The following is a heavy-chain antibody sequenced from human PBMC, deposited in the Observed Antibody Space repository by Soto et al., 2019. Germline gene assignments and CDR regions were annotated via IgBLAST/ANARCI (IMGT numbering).Heavy chain of an antibody. V-gene: IGHV5-51*01. CDR1: GYRFTSYW. CDR2: IYPGDSDT. Sequence: GASLKISCKGSGYRFTSYWIGWVRQMPGPGLEWMGIIYPGDSDTRYSPSFQGQVTISADKSISTAYLQWSSLKASDTAMYYCSRGRYRRRVGDLRRDVAFESWGHGTTVTVS. CDR3: SRGRYRRRVGDLRRDVAFES. D-gene: IGHD3-16*01. J-gene: IGHJ3*02.